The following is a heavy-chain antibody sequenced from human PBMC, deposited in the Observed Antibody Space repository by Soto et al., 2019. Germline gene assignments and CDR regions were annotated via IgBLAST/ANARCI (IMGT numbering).Heavy chain of an antibody. CDR3: TKASPDRHHMDV. Sequence: EVQLLESGGDLVQPGGSLRLSCAASGFTFSKFVMRWVRQTPGKGLEWVSTITETGGDTYYTDSVKGRFTISRDNSKNTLYLQMSSLRAEDTALHYCTKASPDRHHMDVWGQGTTVTVSS. J-gene: IGHJ6*02. CDR1: GFTFSKFV. V-gene: IGHV3-23*01. CDR2: ITETGGDT.